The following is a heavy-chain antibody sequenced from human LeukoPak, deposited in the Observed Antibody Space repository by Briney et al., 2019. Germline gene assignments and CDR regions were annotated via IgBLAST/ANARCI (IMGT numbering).Heavy chain of an antibody. Sequence: GASVKVSCKASGGTFSSYAISWVRQAPGQGLEWMGGIIPIFGTANYAQKFQGRVTITADESTSTAYMELSSLRSEDTAVYYSARLLWGGYNWNDPAFDPWGQETLVTVSS. V-gene: IGHV1-69*13. J-gene: IGHJ5*02. CDR2: IIPIFGTA. D-gene: IGHD1-20*01. CDR1: GGTFSSYA. CDR3: ARLLWGGYNWNDPAFDP.